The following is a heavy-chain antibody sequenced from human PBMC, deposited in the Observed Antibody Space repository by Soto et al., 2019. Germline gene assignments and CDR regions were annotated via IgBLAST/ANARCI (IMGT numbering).Heavy chain of an antibody. CDR1: GGSISSDNYH. V-gene: IGHV4-30-4*08. CDR3: AREDDGGDRDYYGLDV. J-gene: IGHJ6*02. Sequence: QVQLQQSGPGLVKPSQTLSLTCTVSGGSISSDNYHWTWIRQSPGKGLEWIGYIYYSGSIFYNPSFKSRVTISVDTSKNQVSLQLSSVTAADTAVYFCAREDDGGDRDYYGLDVWGQGTTVTVSS. D-gene: IGHD2-21*02. CDR2: IYYSGSI.